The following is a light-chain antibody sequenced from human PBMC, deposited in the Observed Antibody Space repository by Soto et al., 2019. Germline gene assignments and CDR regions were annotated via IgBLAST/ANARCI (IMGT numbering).Light chain of an antibody. CDR1: SSDIGGYNF. CDR2: DVR. Sequence: QSALTQPASVSGSPGQSITISCTGTSSDIGGYNFVSWYQQHPGKAPKVLIYDVRNRPSGVSNRFSGSKSGNTASLTISGLPAEDEADYYCNSYRTISTYVFGTGTKLTVL. CDR3: NSYRTISTYV. J-gene: IGLJ1*01. V-gene: IGLV2-14*01.